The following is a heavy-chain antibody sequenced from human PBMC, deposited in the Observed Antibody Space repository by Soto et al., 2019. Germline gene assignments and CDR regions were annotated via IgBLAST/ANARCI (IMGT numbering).Heavy chain of an antibody. D-gene: IGHD3-9*01. Sequence: ASVKVSCKASGGTFSSYAISWVRQAPGQGLEWMGGIIPIFGTANYAQKFQGRVTITADESTSTAYMELSSLRSEDTAVYYCASRADWFSRYHYYYGMDVWGQGPTVTVYS. V-gene: IGHV1-69*13. CDR3: ASRADWFSRYHYYYGMDV. CDR1: GGTFSSYA. J-gene: IGHJ6*02. CDR2: IIPIFGTA.